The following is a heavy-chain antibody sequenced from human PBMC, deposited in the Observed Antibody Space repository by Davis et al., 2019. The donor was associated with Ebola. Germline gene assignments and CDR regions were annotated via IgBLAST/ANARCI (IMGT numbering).Heavy chain of an antibody. V-gene: IGHV4-39*01. CDR3: ARHHARGSGYSDY. Sequence: SETLSLTCSVSGGSINSGTYYWGWVRQPPGKGLEWIGSIYYSGSTYYNPSLKSRVTISVDTSKNQFSLKLSSVTAADTAVYYCARHHARGSGYSDYWGQGTLVTVSS. D-gene: IGHD6-19*01. J-gene: IGHJ4*02. CDR2: IYYSGST. CDR1: GGSINSGTYY.